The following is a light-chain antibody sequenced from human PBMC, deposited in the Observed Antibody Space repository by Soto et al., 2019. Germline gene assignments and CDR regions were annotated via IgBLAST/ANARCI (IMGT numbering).Light chain of an antibody. J-gene: IGKJ1*01. CDR2: GAS. CDR3: QQYNNWPWT. CDR1: QSVSSD. V-gene: IGKV3-15*01. Sequence: EIVMTQSPATPSVSPGERATLSCRASQSVSSDLAWYQQKPGQAPRLLIYGASTRATGIPARFSGSGSGTEFTLTISSLQSEDFAVHYCQQYNNWPWTFGQGTKVDIK.